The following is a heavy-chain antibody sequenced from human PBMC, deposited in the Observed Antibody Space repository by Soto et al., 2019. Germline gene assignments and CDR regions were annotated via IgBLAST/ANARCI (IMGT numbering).Heavy chain of an antibody. CDR3: AKSRLGSGSYLPAAFDI. J-gene: IGHJ3*02. CDR2: ISGSGGST. V-gene: IGHV3-23*01. CDR1: GFTFSSYA. D-gene: IGHD3-10*01. Sequence: GGSLRLSCASSGFTFSSYAMSLVRQAPGKGLEWVSAISGSGGSTYYADSVKGRFTISRDNSKNTLYLQMNSLRAEDTAVYYCAKSRLGSGSYLPAAFDIWGQGTMVTVSS.